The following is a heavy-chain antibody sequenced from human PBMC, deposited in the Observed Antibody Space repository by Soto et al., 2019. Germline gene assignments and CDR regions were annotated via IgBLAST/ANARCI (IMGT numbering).Heavy chain of an antibody. Sequence: GGRMRLACAAFGFMFSDFAMTWARPVPGKGLEWVSSISFSDNSPYYTDAVKGRYTISRDNSKNTLYLQMHSLRPDDTAIYYCSKRGSSGGNGGPFYFYYWGQGTQVTVSS. D-gene: IGHD2-15*01. J-gene: IGHJ4*02. V-gene: IGHV3-23*01. CDR2: ISFSDNSP. CDR3: SKRGSSGGNGGPFYFYY. CDR1: GFMFSDFA.